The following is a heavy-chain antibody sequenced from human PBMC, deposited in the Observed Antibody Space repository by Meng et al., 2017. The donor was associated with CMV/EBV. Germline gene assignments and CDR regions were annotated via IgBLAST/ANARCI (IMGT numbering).Heavy chain of an antibody. CDR2: IYWDDDK. V-gene: IGHV2-5*02. CDR3: ARIAAAGRFDY. D-gene: IGHD6-13*01. CDR1: GVPLRPRRVG. Sequence: WKESCLTLVKPPQNIQLTSTFSGVPLRPRRVGVGWIRQPPGKALEWLALIYWDDDKRYSPSLKSRLTITKDTSKNQVVLTMTNMDPVDTATYYCARIAAAGRFDYWGQGTLVTVSS. J-gene: IGHJ4*02.